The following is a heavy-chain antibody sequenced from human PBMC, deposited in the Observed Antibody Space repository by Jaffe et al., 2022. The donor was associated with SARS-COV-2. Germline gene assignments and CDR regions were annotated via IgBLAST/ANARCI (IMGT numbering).Heavy chain of an antibody. J-gene: IGHJ6*03. CDR3: ARGEISVTYYYYYYMDV. D-gene: IGHD2-21*02. V-gene: IGHV1-8*01. CDR1: GYTFTSYD. Sequence: QVQLVQSGAEVKKPGASVKVSCKASGYTFTSYDINWVRQATGQGLEWMGWMNPNSGNTGYAQKFQGRVTMTRNTSISTAYMELSSLRSEDTAVYYCARGEISVTYYYYYYMDVWGKGTTVTVSS. CDR2: MNPNSGNT.